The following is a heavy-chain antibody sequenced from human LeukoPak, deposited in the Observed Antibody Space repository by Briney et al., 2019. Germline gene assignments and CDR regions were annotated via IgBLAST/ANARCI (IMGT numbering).Heavy chain of an antibody. D-gene: IGHD6-25*01. Sequence: SDTLSLTCAVYGGSFSGFYWSWIRHVPGKGLEGIGEINYTGSTSYNPSLKSRVTISVDTSQNQFVLLLTSVTAADTAVYYCARVAGYLPTRWFAPWGQGTHVTVSS. CDR1: GGSFSGFY. V-gene: IGHV4-34*01. CDR3: ARVAGYLPTRWFAP. J-gene: IGHJ5*02. CDR2: INYTGST.